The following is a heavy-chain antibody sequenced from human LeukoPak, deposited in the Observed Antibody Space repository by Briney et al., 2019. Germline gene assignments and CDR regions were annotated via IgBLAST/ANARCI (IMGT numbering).Heavy chain of an antibody. V-gene: IGHV3-23*01. CDR1: GFTFSTDT. CDR2: IRGNGAGI. J-gene: IGHJ4*02. Sequence: GGSLRLSCAASGFTFSTDTMSWVRQAPGKGLEWVSRIRGNGAGISYADSVKGRFTISRDNSKNTLYLQMNSLRAEDTAVYYCARDRRYCSSTSCRTVADSSGARIFDYWGQGTLVTVSS. D-gene: IGHD2-2*01. CDR3: ARDRRYCSSTSCRTVADSSGARIFDY.